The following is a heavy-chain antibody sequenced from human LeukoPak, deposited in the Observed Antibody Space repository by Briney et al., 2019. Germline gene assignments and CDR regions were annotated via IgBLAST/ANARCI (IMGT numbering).Heavy chain of an antibody. CDR1: GYTFTGYY. Sequence: ASVKVSCKASGYTFTGYYMHWVRQAPGQGLEWMGWINPNSGGTNYAQKFQGRVTMTRDTSISTAYMELSRLRSDDTAVYYCAGDRLFAKAAARFSYWGQGTLVTVSS. CDR3: AGDRLFAKAAARFSY. D-gene: IGHD6-13*01. CDR2: INPNSGGT. J-gene: IGHJ4*02. V-gene: IGHV1-2*02.